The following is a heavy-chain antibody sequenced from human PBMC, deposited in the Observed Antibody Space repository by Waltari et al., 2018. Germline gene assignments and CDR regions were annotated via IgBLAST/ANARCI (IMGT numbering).Heavy chain of an antibody. J-gene: IGHJ4*02. CDR1: GYTLTELS. Sequence: QVQLVQSGAEVKKPGASVKVSCKVSGYTLTELSMHWVRQAPGKGLEWMGGLDHEDGETSYAQKFQGRVTMTEDTSTDTAYMELSSLRSEDTAVYYCATDLYSSGWGLFDYWGQGTLVTVSS. V-gene: IGHV1-24*01. D-gene: IGHD6-19*01. CDR3: ATDLYSSGWGLFDY. CDR2: LDHEDGET.